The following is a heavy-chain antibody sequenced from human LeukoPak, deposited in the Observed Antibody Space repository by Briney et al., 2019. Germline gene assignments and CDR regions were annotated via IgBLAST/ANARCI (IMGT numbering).Heavy chain of an antibody. CDR2: INPSDGAT. Sequence: ASVKVSCKASGYTFTTYYIHWVRQAPGQGLEWMGMINPSDGATTYAQKFQGRGTMTRDMSTTTVYMDVRTLSSEDTAVYFCAREQGGGLGGNLGGLFASYHTYYYMDVWGRGTTVTVSS. D-gene: IGHD3-16*01. CDR1: GYTFTTYY. CDR3: AREQGGGLGGNLGGLFASYHTYYYMDV. J-gene: IGHJ6*03. V-gene: IGHV1-46*01.